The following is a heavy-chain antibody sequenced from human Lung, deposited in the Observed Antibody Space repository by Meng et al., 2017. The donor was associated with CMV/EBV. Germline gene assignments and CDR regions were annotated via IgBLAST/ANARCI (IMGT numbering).Heavy chain of an antibody. Sequence: SFSGYYWSWIRQTPGKGLEWIGEINHSGSTNYNPSLKSRVTISVDTSKNQFSLKLSSVTAADTAVYYCARVGGYCSSTSCDNWFDPWGQGTLVTVSS. CDR3: ARVGGYCSSTSCDNWFDP. CDR2: INHSGST. D-gene: IGHD2-2*01. J-gene: IGHJ5*02. CDR1: SFSGYY. V-gene: IGHV4-34*01.